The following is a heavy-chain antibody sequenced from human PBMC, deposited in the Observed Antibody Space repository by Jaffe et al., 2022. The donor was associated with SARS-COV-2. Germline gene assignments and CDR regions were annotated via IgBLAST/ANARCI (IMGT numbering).Heavy chain of an antibody. V-gene: IGHV3-74*01. J-gene: IGHJ6*02. CDR2: INSDGSST. Sequence: EVQLVESGGGLVQPGGSLRLSCAASGFTFSSYWMHWVRQAPGKGLVWVSRINSDGSSTSYADSVKGRFTISRDNAKNTLYLQMNSLRAEDTAVYYCARDQIEDSIAERPPLGPYGMDVWGQGTTVTVSS. CDR3: ARDQIEDSIAERPPLGPYGMDV. CDR1: GFTFSSYW. D-gene: IGHD1-1*01.